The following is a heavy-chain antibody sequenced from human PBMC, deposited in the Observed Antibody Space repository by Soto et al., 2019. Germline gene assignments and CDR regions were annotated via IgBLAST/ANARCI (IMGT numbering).Heavy chain of an antibody. D-gene: IGHD3-22*01. V-gene: IGHV4-31*03. CDR3: ARDSQRGVSDDSSGYYYPTHFDY. Sequence: SETLSLTCPFSGGSISSGGYYWSWIRQHPGKGLEWIGYIYYSGSTYYNPSLKSRVTISVDTSKNQFSLKLSSVTAADTAVYYCARDSQRGVSDDSSGYYYPTHFDYWGQGTLVTVSS. J-gene: IGHJ4*02. CDR2: IYYSGST. CDR1: GGSISSGGYY.